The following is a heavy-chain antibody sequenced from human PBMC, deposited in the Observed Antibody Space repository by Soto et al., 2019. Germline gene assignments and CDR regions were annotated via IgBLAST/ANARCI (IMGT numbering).Heavy chain of an antibody. CDR1: GLIFSNYK. D-gene: IGHD2-8*01. V-gene: IGHV3-74*01. CDR2: ISTDGSIT. CDR3: ARDTNGLHY. Sequence: VQLVESGGGLVQPGGSLRLSCAASGLIFSNYKMHWVRQAPGKGLVWVSRISTDGSITDYADSVKGRFTVSRDNANNPLYLQMNSLRVDDTAVYYCARDTNGLHYWGQGTLVTVSS. J-gene: IGHJ4*02.